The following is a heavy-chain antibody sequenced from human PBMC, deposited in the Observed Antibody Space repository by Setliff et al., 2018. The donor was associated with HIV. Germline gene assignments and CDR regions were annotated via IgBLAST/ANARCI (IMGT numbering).Heavy chain of an antibody. Sequence: GGSLRLSCAASGFSFSDYYMNWVRQAPGKGLEWVSYMTASGSNIYYADSVKGRFTISRDNAKNSLYLQMNSLRAEDTAIYYCARDDPAGGIDFWGQGTLVTVSS. CDR1: GFSFSDYY. CDR3: ARDDPAGGIDF. J-gene: IGHJ4*02. V-gene: IGHV3-11*04. CDR2: MTASGSNI. D-gene: IGHD1-26*01.